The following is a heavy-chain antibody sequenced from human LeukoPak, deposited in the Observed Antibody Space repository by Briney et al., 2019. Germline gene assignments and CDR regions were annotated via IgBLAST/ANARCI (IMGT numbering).Heavy chain of an antibody. CDR2: IYPGDSDT. CDR3: ARCNYYDSSGYDFVDY. Sequence: AGESLKISCKGSGYSFTSYWIGWVRQMPGKGLEWMGIIYPGDSDTRYSPSFQGQVTISADKSISTAYPQWSSLKASDTAMYYCARCNYYDSSGYDFVDYWGQGTLVTVSS. V-gene: IGHV5-51*01. D-gene: IGHD3-22*01. J-gene: IGHJ4*02. CDR1: GYSFTSYW.